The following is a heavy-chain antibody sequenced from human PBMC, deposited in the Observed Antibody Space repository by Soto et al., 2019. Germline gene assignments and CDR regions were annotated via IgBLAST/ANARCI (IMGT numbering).Heavy chain of an antibody. Sequence: LRLSCAASGFTFSSYTMTWVRQAPGKGLEWVSYSSGRSATIYYADSVKGRFTISRDNAKNSLYLQMNSLRDEDTAVYYCARVHLGELSFDYWGQGILVTVSS. D-gene: IGHD3-16*02. CDR2: SSGRSATI. V-gene: IGHV3-48*02. CDR3: ARVHLGELSFDY. J-gene: IGHJ4*02. CDR1: GFTFSSYT.